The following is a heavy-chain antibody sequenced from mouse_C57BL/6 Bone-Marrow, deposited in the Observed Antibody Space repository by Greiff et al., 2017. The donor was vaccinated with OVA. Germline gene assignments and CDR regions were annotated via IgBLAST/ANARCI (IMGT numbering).Heavy chain of an antibody. CDR2: ISNGGGST. CDR1: GFTFSDYY. V-gene: IGHV5-12*01. Sequence: EVHLVESGGGLVQPGGSLKLSCAASGFTFSDYYMYWVRQTPEKRLEWVAYISNGGGSTYYPDTVKGRFTISRDNAKNTLYLQMSRLKSEDTAMYYCARQGGNYVGYFDVWGTGTTVTVSS. D-gene: IGHD2-1*01. CDR3: ARQGGNYVGYFDV. J-gene: IGHJ1*03.